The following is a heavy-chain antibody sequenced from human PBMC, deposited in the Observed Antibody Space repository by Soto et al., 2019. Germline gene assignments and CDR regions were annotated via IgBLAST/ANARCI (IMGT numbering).Heavy chain of an antibody. CDR3: ARVGAYCGGDCRPFDY. D-gene: IGHD2-21*02. V-gene: IGHV1-69*01. Sequence: QVQLVQSGAEVKKPGSSVKVSCKASGGTFSSYAISWVRQAPGQGLEWMGGIIPIFGTANYAQKFQGRVKITGDESTSTAYMELSSLRSEDTAVYYCARVGAYCGGDCRPFDYWGQGTLVTVSS. CDR2: IIPIFGTA. CDR1: GGTFSSYA. J-gene: IGHJ4*02.